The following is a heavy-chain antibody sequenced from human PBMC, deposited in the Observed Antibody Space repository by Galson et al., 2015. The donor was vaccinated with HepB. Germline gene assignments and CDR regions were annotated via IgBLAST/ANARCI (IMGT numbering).Heavy chain of an antibody. CDR2: ILYDGSNK. Sequence: SLRLSCAASGFTFTDHYMSWFCQAPGKGLEWVAVILYDGSNKYYANSVKGRFTISRDTSKNTLYLQMDSLRPEDTAIYYCARAGAGTYYLTGDYWGQGTLVTVSS. V-gene: IGHV3-30-3*01. CDR3: ARAGAGTYYLTGDY. D-gene: IGHD1-26*01. CDR1: GFTFTDHY. J-gene: IGHJ4*02.